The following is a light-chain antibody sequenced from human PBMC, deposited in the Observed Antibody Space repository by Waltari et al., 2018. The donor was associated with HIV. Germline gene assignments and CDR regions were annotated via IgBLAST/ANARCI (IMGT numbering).Light chain of an antibody. CDR1: DSDFGFYNF. J-gene: IGLJ2*01. V-gene: IGLV2-14*01. CDR2: EVD. Sequence: SDLTQPASVSGFLGQSITISCTGGDSDFGFYNFISWYQQQPGKVPKLLLYEVDTRASGIPGRFSGSKSGNTASLTITGLQIEDEGLYYCASYTADDTVLFGGGTTVTVL. CDR3: ASYTADDTVL.